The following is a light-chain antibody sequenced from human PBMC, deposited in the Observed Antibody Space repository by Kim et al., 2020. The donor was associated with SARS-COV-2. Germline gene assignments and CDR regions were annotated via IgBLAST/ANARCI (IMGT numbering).Light chain of an antibody. CDR2: KAS. CDR1: ESISGW. V-gene: IGKV1-5*03. CDR3: QQYNTYPGT. J-gene: IGKJ1*01. Sequence: ASVGDRDTITWRASESISGWFAWYQQNPETAPKLLINKASSLQSGLPSRFSGSGSGTEFTLTISSLQSDDFATYYCQQYNTYPGTFGQGTKVDIK.